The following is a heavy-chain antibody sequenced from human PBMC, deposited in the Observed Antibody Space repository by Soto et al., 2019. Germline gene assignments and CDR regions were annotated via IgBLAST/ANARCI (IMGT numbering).Heavy chain of an antibody. D-gene: IGHD2-8*02. J-gene: IGHJ4*02. CDR3: ARPSTTATGGVEH. CDR2: FTPILGVA. V-gene: IGHV1-69*02. CDR1: GVTFKSST. Sequence: QVQLVQSGAEVKQPGSSVKVSCKASGVTFKSSTVNWVGHAPGQGLEWMGRFTPILGVANNEQNFQGRLTLSVEKSTSTAYMELSSLRSEDTAVYYCARPSTTATGGVEHWGQGTLVIVSS.